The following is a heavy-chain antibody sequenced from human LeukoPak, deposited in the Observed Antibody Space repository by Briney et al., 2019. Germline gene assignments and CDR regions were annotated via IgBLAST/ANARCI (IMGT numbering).Heavy chain of an antibody. J-gene: IGHJ3*02. V-gene: IGHV4-61*02. CDR2: IYTSGST. D-gene: IGHD3-10*01. Sequence: PSETLSLTCTVSGGSISSGSYYWSWIRQPAGKGLEWIGRIYTSGSTNYNPSLKSRVTISVDTSKNQFSLKLSSVTAADTAVYYCARGVYGSGSYIYAFDIWGQGTMVTVSS. CDR3: ARGVYGSGSYIYAFDI. CDR1: GGSISSGSYY.